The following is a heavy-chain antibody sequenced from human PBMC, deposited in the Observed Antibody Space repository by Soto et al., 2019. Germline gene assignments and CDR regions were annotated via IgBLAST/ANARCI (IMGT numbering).Heavy chain of an antibody. CDR3: ARVISGIFGVVIAPKYGMDV. Sequence: PGGSLRLSCAASGFTFSNYAMSWVRQAPGKGLEWVSAISGSGISTFYADSVKGRFTISRDNSKNTLYLLMTSLRAEDTAVYYCARVISGIFGVVIAPKYGMDVWGQGTTVPVSS. J-gene: IGHJ6*02. CDR1: GFTFSNYA. D-gene: IGHD3-3*01. V-gene: IGHV3-23*01. CDR2: ISGSGIST.